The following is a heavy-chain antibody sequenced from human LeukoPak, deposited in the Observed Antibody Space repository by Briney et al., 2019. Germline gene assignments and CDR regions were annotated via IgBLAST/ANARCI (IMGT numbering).Heavy chain of an antibody. D-gene: IGHD1/OR15-1a*01. Sequence: GGSLRLSCAASGFTFSSYWMSWVRQAPGKGPEWVANIKQDGSEKYYVDSVKGRFTISRDNAKNSLYLQMNSLRAEDTAVYYCAKEGEEHGLDPWGQGTLVTVSS. V-gene: IGHV3-7*01. CDR3: AKEGEEHGLDP. CDR1: GFTFSSYW. J-gene: IGHJ5*02. CDR2: IKQDGSEK.